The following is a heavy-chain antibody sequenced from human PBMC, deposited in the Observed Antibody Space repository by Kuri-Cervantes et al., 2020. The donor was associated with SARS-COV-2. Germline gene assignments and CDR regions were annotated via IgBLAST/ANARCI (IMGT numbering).Heavy chain of an antibody. Sequence: GESLKISCAASGFTFDDYATHWVRQAPGKGLEWVSLISWDGGSTYYADSVKGRFTISRDNSKNSLYLQMNSLRAEDTALYYCAKDIGLGMGIDYWGQGTLVTVSS. CDR3: AKDIGLGMGIDY. CDR1: GFTFDDYA. V-gene: IGHV3-43D*03. CDR2: ISWDGGST. J-gene: IGHJ4*02. D-gene: IGHD7-27*01.